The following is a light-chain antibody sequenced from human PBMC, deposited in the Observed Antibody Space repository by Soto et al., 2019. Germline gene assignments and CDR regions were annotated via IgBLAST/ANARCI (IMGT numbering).Light chain of an antibody. CDR2: AAS. CDR1: QSISSY. CDR3: QQSYSTPPVT. Sequence: DIQMTPSPSSLSASVGDRVTITCRARQSISSYLNWYQQNPGKAPKLLIYAASSLQSGVPSRFSGSGAGTDFTLTIRSLQPEDFATYYCQQSYSTPPVTFGQGTRLEIK. J-gene: IGKJ5*01. V-gene: IGKV1-39*01.